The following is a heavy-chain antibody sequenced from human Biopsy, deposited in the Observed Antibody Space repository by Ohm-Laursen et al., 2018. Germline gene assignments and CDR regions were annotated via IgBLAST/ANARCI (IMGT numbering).Heavy chain of an antibody. CDR2: ISSGSSPI. D-gene: IGHD1-26*01. CDR1: GFTFSSYS. CDR3: ARLNSGTYDASDL. J-gene: IGHJ3*01. V-gene: IGHV3-48*04. Sequence: SLRLSCAVPGFTFSSYSMNWVRQAPGKGLEWVSFISSGSSPIYYADSVKGRFTISRDNAQNSLYLHMNSLRAEDTAVYYCARLNSGTYDASDLWGQGTMVIVSS.